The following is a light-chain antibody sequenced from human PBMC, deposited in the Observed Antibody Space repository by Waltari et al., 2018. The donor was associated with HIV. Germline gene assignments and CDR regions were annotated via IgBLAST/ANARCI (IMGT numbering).Light chain of an antibody. CDR2: EFS. J-gene: IGLJ2*01. V-gene: IGLV2-8*01. CDR1: SSDVGAYNY. CDR3: TSYAANNLL. Sequence: QSALTQPPSASGSPGPSVTISCTGSSSDVGAYNYVSWSQHHPRNAPKLIISEFSQRPSGVPDRFSGSKSCNPASLTVSGLQAEDEADYYCTSYAANNLLFGGGTKMTVL.